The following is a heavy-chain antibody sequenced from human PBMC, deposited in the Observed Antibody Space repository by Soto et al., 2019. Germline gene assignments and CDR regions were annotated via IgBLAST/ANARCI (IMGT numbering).Heavy chain of an antibody. V-gene: IGHV1-18*01. Sequence: QVQLVQSGAEVKKPGASVKVSCKASGYTFSTYGISWVRQAPGQGLEWMGWISVYNGNTKYAQKLQGRVTMTADTSTSTAYMELRSLRSGDTAVYYCARSPNYYYYMDVWGKGTTVTVSS. J-gene: IGHJ6*03. CDR1: GYTFSTYG. CDR3: ARSPNYYYYMDV. CDR2: ISVYNGNT.